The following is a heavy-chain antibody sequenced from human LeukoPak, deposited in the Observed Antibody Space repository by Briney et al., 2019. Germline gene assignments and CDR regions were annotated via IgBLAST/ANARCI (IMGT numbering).Heavy chain of an antibody. D-gene: IGHD3-10*01. CDR2: INHSGST. CDR3: ARVVVRGVIITAPRGFDP. Sequence: SETLSLTCAVYGGSFSGYYWSWIRQPPGKGLEWIGEINHSGSTNYNPSLKSRVTISVDTSKNQFSLKLSSVTAADTAVYYCARVVVRGVIITAPRGFDPWGQGTLVTVSS. J-gene: IGHJ5*02. V-gene: IGHV4-34*01. CDR1: GGSFSGYY.